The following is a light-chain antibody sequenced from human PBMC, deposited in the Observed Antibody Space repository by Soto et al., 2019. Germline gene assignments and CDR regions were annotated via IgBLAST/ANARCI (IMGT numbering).Light chain of an antibody. CDR1: SSDVGGYNH. CDR3: SSYTSSSTLYV. V-gene: IGLV2-14*01. CDR2: EVS. Sequence: QSALTQPASVSGSPGQSITISCTGTSSDVGGYNHVAWYQQYPGKAPKLIIFEVSDRPSGISNRFSGSKSANTASLSISGLQAEDEADYYCSSYTSSSTLYVFGTGTKLTVL. J-gene: IGLJ1*01.